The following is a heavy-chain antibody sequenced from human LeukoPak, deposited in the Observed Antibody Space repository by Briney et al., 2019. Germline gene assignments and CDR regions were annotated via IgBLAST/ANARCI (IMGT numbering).Heavy chain of an antibody. CDR3: ARGYSSSFYFDY. CDR1: GFTFSSYS. Sequence: GWSLRLSCAASGFTFSSYSMNWVRQAPGKGLEWVSSISSSSSYIYYADSVKGRFTISRDNAKNSLYLQMSSLRVEDTAVYYCARGYSSSFYFDYWGQGTLVTVSS. J-gene: IGHJ4*02. V-gene: IGHV3-21*01. D-gene: IGHD6-6*01. CDR2: ISSSSSYI.